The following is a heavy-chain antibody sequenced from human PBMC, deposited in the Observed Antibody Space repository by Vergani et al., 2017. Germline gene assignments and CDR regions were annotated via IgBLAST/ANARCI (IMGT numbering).Heavy chain of an antibody. J-gene: IGHJ4*02. Sequence: EVQLVQSGAEVKKPGESLKISCQISGYSFTNYWIGWVRQMPGKGLEWMGIIHPADSATRYSPSFQGQVTISVDKSISTAYLQRSSLRASDSAMYYCARLYGRDSSGSKYFDYWVQGTLVTVSS. D-gene: IGHD3-22*01. CDR2: IHPADSAT. CDR1: GYSFTNYW. V-gene: IGHV5-51*01. CDR3: ARLYGRDSSGSKYFDY.